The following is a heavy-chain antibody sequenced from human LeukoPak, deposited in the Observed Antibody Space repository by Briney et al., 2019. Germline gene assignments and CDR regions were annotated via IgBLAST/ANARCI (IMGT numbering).Heavy chain of an antibody. CDR3: ARGMGTEYCSSTSCYWLAFDI. Sequence: ASVKVSCKASGGTFSSYAISWVRQAPGQGLEWMGGIIPIFGTANYAQKFQGRVTITADKSTSTAYMELSSLRSGDTAVYYCARGMGTEYCSSTSCYWLAFDIWGQGTMVTVSS. CDR1: GGTFSSYA. V-gene: IGHV1-69*06. D-gene: IGHD2-2*01. J-gene: IGHJ3*02. CDR2: IIPIFGTA.